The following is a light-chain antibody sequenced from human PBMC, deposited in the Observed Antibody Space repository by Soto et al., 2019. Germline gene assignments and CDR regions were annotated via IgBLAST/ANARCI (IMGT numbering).Light chain of an antibody. CDR2: DTS. Sequence: QAVVTQEPSLTVSPGGTVTLTCGSSAGAGTSGHYPYWIQQKPGQAPRTLIYDTSNKHSWTPARFSGSLLGGKAALTLSGAQPEDEAEYYCFRSYSGARVFGGGTKLTAL. CDR1: AGAGTSGHY. CDR3: FRSYSGARV. V-gene: IGLV7-46*01. J-gene: IGLJ2*01.